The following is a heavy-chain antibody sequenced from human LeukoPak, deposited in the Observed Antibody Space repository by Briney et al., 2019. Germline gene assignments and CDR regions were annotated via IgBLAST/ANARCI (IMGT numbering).Heavy chain of an antibody. Sequence: PGGSLRLSCAASGFTFSSYAMSWVRQAPGRGREWVSAISGSGGSTYYADSVKGRFTISRDNSKNTLYLQMNSLRAEDTAVYYCATSTIFGVVIITDWGQGTLVTVSS. CDR1: GFTFSSYA. CDR2: ISGSGGST. J-gene: IGHJ4*02. D-gene: IGHD3-3*01. V-gene: IGHV3-23*01. CDR3: ATSTIFGVVIITD.